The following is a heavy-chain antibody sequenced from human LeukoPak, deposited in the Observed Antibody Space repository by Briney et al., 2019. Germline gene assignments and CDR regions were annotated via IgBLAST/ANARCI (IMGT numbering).Heavy chain of an antibody. D-gene: IGHD5-12*01. CDR2: IYYSGST. Sequence: TSETLSLTCTVSGGSISSSSYYWGWIRQPLGKGLEWIGSIYYSGSTYYNPSLKSRVTISVDTSKNQFSLKLSSVTAADTAEYYCARGRGYSANWFDPWGQGTLVTVSS. CDR1: GGSISSSSYY. V-gene: IGHV4-39*01. CDR3: ARGRGYSANWFDP. J-gene: IGHJ5*02.